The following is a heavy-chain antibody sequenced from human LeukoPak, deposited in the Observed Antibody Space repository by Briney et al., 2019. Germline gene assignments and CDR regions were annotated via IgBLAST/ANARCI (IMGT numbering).Heavy chain of an antibody. J-gene: IGHJ4*02. D-gene: IGHD2-15*01. V-gene: IGHV4-34*01. CDR1: GGSFSGYY. CDR2: INHSGST. Sequence: PSETLSLTCAVYGGSFSGYYWSWIRQPPGKGLEWIGEINHSGSTIYNPSLKSRVTISVDTSKNQFSLKLSSVTAADTAVYYCARGVVVAGPNYFDYWGQGTLVTVSS. CDR3: ARGVVVAGPNYFDY.